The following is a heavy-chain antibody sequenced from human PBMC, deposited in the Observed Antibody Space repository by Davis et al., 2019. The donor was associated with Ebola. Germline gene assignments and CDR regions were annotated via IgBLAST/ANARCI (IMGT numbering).Heavy chain of an antibody. J-gene: IGHJ6*02. CDR3: ARDEGEGSGWGGAMDV. CDR2: IWYDGSNK. Sequence: GESLKISCAASGFTFSSYGMHWVRQAPGKGLEWVAVIWYDGSNKYYADSVKGRFTISRDNSKNTLYLQMNSLRAEDTAVYYCARDEGEGSGWGGAMDVWGQGTTVTVSS. D-gene: IGHD6-19*01. CDR1: GFTFSSYG. V-gene: IGHV3-33*01.